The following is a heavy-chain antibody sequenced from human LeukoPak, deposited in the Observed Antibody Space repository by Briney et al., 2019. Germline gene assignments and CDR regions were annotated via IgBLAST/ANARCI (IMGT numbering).Heavy chain of an antibody. D-gene: IGHD6-19*01. V-gene: IGHV4-59*01. CDR3: ARGMAVAGNNWFDP. CDR1: GGSISSYY. J-gene: IGHJ5*02. Sequence: SETLTLTCTVSGGSISSYYWSWIRQPPGKGLEWIGYIYYSGSTNYNTSLKSRVTISVDTSKNQFSLKLSSVTAADTAVYYCARGMAVAGNNWFDPWGQGTLVTVSS. CDR2: IYYSGST.